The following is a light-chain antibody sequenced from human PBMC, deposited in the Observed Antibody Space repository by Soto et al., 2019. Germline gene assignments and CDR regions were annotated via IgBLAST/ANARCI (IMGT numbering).Light chain of an antibody. CDR3: SSYTSNYTLEV. V-gene: IGLV2-14*01. CDR1: ISDVGSYNR. Sequence: QSALTQPASVSGSPGQSITISCTGTISDVGSYNRVSWYQQHPGKAPKLMIYEVSNRPSGVSNRFSGSKSGNTASLTISGLQAEDEADYYCSSYTSNYTLEVFGGGTKLTVL. CDR2: EVS. J-gene: IGLJ2*01.